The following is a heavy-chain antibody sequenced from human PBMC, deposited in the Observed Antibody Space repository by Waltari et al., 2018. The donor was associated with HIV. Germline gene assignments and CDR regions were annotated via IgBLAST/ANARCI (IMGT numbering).Heavy chain of an antibody. D-gene: IGHD5-12*01. J-gene: IGHJ4*02. V-gene: IGHV3-43*01. CDR2: SYWDSSST. Sequence: EMQLVESGGTVVQPGGSLRLSCAASGFTFDDYTMHWVRQAPGKGLGWVPLSYWDSSSTYYADSVKGRFTISRDNSKNSLYLQMHSLTTEDTAVYYCAKDRGTGYDYLHHWGQGTLVTVSS. CDR3: AKDRGTGYDYLHH. CDR1: GFTFDDYT.